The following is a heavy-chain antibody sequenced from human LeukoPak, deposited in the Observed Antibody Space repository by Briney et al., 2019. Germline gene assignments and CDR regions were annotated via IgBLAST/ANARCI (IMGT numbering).Heavy chain of an antibody. CDR1: GFTFSSYS. Sequence: PGGSLRLSCAASGFTFSSYSVNWVRQAPGKGLEWVSSISSSSSYIYYTDSVKGRFTISRDNAKNSLYLQMNSLRAEDTAVYYCARGAANSYYFDYWGQGTLVTVSS. V-gene: IGHV3-21*01. CDR2: ISSSSSYI. CDR3: ARGAANSYYFDY. J-gene: IGHJ4*02. D-gene: IGHD2-15*01.